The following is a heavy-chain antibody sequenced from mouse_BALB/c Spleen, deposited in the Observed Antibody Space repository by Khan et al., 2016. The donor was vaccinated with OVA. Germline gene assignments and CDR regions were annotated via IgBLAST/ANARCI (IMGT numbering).Heavy chain of an antibody. CDR3: ASGRLLLRDPDNFAY. Sequence: EVQLQQSGPDLLKPSHSLSLSCTVTGYTITSVTFRNLIRQLPINILWRMAIITYYGGATYNPCLRSRITITRDKSTNQFFLQFNSGTTEDTATYSCASGRLLLRDPDNFAYWGQGTMLTVSA. CDR2: ITYYGGA. V-gene: IGHV3-2*02. J-gene: IGHJ3*01. D-gene: IGHD1-1*01. CDR1: GYTITSVTF.